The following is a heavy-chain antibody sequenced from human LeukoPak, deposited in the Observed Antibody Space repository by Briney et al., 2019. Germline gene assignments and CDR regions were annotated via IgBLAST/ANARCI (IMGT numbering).Heavy chain of an antibody. V-gene: IGHV4-4*02. CDR1: GGSISSSNW. J-gene: IGHJ4*02. CDR3: ASCPARYYYDSSGYYGGRFDY. Sequence: PSETLSLTCAVSGGSISSSNWWSWVRQPPGKGLEWIGESYHSGSTNYNPSLKSRVTISVDKSKNQFSLKLSSVTAADTAVYYRASCPARYYYDSSGYYGGRFDYWGQGTLVTVSS. D-gene: IGHD3-22*01. CDR2: SYHSGST.